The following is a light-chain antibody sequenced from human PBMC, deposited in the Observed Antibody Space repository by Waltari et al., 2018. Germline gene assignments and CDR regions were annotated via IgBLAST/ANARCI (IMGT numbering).Light chain of an antibody. CDR2: YVT. CDR1: SSDVGNYNF. J-gene: IGLJ1*01. V-gene: IGLV2-14*03. Sequence: QSALTQPASVSGFPGQSITISCTGTSSDVGNYNFVSWYRQHPGQAPKLKIHYVTSRPSGVSNLVSGSKSGNTASLTISGLQAEDEADYYCSSYTSTSTPYVFGSGTEVTVL. CDR3: SSYTSTSTPYV.